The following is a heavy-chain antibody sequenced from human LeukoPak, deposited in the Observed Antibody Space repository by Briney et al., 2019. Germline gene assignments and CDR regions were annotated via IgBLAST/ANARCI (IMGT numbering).Heavy chain of an antibody. D-gene: IGHD2-2*01. J-gene: IGHJ4*02. CDR1: GFTFSNYW. Sequence: GGSLRLSCAASGFTFSNYWMHWVRQAPGKGLEWVSAISGSGGSTYYADSVKGRFTISRDNSKNTLYLQMNSLRAEDTAVYYCAKDPYCSSTSCYLWGQGTLVTVSS. CDR3: AKDPYCSSTSCYL. V-gene: IGHV3-23*01. CDR2: ISGSGGST.